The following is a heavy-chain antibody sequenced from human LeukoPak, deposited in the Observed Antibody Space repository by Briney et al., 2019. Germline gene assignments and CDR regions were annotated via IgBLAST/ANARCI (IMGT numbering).Heavy chain of an antibody. D-gene: IGHD3-22*01. CDR3: ARVATYCYDSSGSNDAFDI. CDR1: GGTFSSYA. Sequence: SVKVSCKASGGTFSSYAISWVRQAPGQGLEWMGGIIPIFGTANHAQKFQGRVAITTDESTSTAYMELSSLRSEDTAVYYCARVATYCYDSSGSNDAFDIWGQGTMVTVSS. CDR2: IIPIFGTA. V-gene: IGHV1-69*05. J-gene: IGHJ3*02.